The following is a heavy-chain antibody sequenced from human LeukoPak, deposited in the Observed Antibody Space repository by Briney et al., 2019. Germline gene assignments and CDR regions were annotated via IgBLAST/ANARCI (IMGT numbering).Heavy chain of an antibody. V-gene: IGHV3-74*01. CDR2: LASDESNK. D-gene: IGHD3-16*01. Sequence: GGSLRLSCAASGFTFSSYSMNWVRQAPGKGLMWVSRLASDESNKIYADSVKGRFTISRDNAKNTLYLQMNSLRVEDTGIYYCARDAGWGRLDSWGQGALVTVPS. CDR1: GFTFSSYS. CDR3: ARDAGWGRLDS. J-gene: IGHJ4*02.